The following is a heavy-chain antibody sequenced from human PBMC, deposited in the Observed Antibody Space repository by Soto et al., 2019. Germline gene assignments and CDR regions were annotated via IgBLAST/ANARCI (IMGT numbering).Heavy chain of an antibody. Sequence: GESLKISFQTYGYNFRIYWIAWVRQLPGKGLELMGVIYPADSDTRYSPSFQGQVTISADKSTGVAYLQWSSLKASDTAMYYCARPEGRYFYDARGYYSHWGQGTLVT. D-gene: IGHD3-22*01. V-gene: IGHV5-51*01. CDR2: IYPADSDT. CDR3: ARPEGRYFYDARGYYSH. CDR1: GYNFRIYW. J-gene: IGHJ4*02.